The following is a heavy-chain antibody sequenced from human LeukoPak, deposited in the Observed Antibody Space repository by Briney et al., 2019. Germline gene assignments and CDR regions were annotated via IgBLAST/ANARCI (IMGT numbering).Heavy chain of an antibody. Sequence: SETLSLTCTVSGGSISSYYWSWIRQPPGKGLEWIGYIYYSGSTNYNPSLKSRVTISVDTSKNQFSLKLSSVTATDTAGYYCARGLAAAGTVRSQYDYWGQGTLVTVSS. CDR1: GGSISSYY. V-gene: IGHV4-59*01. D-gene: IGHD6-13*01. CDR2: IYYSGST. CDR3: ARGLAAAGTVRSQYDY. J-gene: IGHJ4*02.